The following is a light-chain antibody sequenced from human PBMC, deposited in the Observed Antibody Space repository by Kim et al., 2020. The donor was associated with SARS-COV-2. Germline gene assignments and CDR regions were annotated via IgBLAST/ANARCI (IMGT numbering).Light chain of an antibody. CDR2: DVT. J-gene: IGLJ1*01. Sequence: QSALTQPRSVSGSPGQSVTISCTGTNGDVGRYNYVSWYQQHPGKAPTLMIYDVTNRPSGVPERFSGSKSGNTASLTISGLQAEGEADYYCCSYADSYTLVFGTGTKVTVL. CDR1: NGDVGRYNY. V-gene: IGLV2-11*01. CDR3: CSYADSYTLV.